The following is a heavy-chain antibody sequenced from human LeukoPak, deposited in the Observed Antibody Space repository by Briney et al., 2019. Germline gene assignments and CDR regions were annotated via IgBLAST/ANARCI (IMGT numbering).Heavy chain of an antibody. D-gene: IGHD3-16*02. CDR1: GYTFTSYG. CDR2: IIPIFGTA. Sequence: ASVKVSCKASGYTFTSYGISWVRQAPGQGLEWMGGIIPIFGTANYAQKFQGRVTITADESTSTAYMELSSLRSEDTAVYYCARESWVWESYRTLRAFDIWGQGTMVTVSS. CDR3: ARESWVWESYRTLRAFDI. J-gene: IGHJ3*02. V-gene: IGHV1-69*13.